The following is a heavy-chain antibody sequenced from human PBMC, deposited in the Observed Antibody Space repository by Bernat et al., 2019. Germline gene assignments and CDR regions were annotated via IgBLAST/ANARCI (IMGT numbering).Heavy chain of an antibody. V-gene: IGHV4-39*01. J-gene: IGHJ4*02. Sequence: LEGAGPGVVKPAETVSVTCTVAGGSISSSSYYWGWIRQPPGKGLEWIGSIYYSGSTYYNPSLKSRVTISVDTSKNQFSLKLSSVTAADTAVYYCARTSWLREDWGQGTLVTVSS. D-gene: IGHD5-12*01. CDR2: IYYSGST. CDR1: GGSISSSSYY. CDR3: ARTSWLRED.